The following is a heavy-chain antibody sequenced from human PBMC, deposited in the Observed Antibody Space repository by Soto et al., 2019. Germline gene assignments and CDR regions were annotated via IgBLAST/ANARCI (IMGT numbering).Heavy chain of an antibody. J-gene: IGHJ6*02. CDR1: GYTFTSYD. V-gene: IGHV1-8*01. D-gene: IGHD3-10*01. CDR2: MNPNSGNT. Sequence: ASVKVSFKASGYTFTSYDINWVRQATGQGLEWMGWMNPNSGNTGYAQKFQGRVTMTRNTSISTAYMELSSLRSEDTAVYYCARGHTVWFGELFYYYYYGMDVWGQGTTVTVSS. CDR3: ARGHTVWFGELFYYYYYGMDV.